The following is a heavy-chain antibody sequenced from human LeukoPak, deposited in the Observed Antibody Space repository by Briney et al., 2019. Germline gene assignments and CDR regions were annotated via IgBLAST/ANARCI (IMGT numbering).Heavy chain of an antibody. D-gene: IGHD3-9*01. CDR2: IYHSGST. CDR1: GGSISSSNW. J-gene: IGHJ4*02. Sequence: SGTLSLTRAVSGGSISSSNWWSWVRQPPGKGLEWIGEIYHSGSTNYNPSLGSRVTISVDKSKNQVSLKLSSVTAADTAVYYCANRIRYFDWSPPHFHYWGQGTLVTVSS. CDR3: ANRIRYFDWSPPHFHY. V-gene: IGHV4-4*02.